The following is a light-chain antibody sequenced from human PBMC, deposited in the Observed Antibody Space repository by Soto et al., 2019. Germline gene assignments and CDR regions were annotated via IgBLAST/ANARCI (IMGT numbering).Light chain of an antibody. J-gene: IGKJ2*01. V-gene: IGKV3-15*01. Sequence: EIVLTQSPATLSVSPGERATLSCRASQSVSSNLAWYQQKPGQAPRLLIYDTSSRATGFPVRFSGSGSGTEFTLTISSLQSEDIAVYYCQQYNSWPPYTFGQGTKVEIK. CDR1: QSVSSN. CDR3: QQYNSWPPYT. CDR2: DTS.